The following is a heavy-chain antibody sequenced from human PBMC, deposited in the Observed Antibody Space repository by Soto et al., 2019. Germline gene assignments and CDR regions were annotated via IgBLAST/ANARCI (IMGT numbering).Heavy chain of an antibody. CDR1: GFTFSSYA. V-gene: IGHV3-23*01. CDR2: VSGSGGNT. Sequence: PGGSLRLSCAASGFTFSSYAMSWVRHSQGKGLEWVSTVSGSGGNTYYADSVKGRFTISRDNSENTLYVQMISLRAEDMAIYYCAKGPHSSGWHYFDYWGQGTLVTVSS. CDR3: AKGPHSSGWHYFDY. D-gene: IGHD6-19*01. J-gene: IGHJ4*02.